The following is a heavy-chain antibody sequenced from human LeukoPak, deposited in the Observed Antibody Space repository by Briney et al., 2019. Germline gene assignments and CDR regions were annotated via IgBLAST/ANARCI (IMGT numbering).Heavy chain of an antibody. CDR1: GGSISSSSHY. CDR3: ARHKAYSDYVSD. Sequence: SEALSLTCTVSGGSISSSSHYWGWIRQPPGKGLEWIGSVYYNGDTYYNPSLKSRAITSVDTSRNQFSLRLSSVTAADMAIYYCARHKAYSDYVSDWGQGTLVTVSS. D-gene: IGHD4-11*01. V-gene: IGHV4-39*01. CDR2: VYYNGDT. J-gene: IGHJ4*02.